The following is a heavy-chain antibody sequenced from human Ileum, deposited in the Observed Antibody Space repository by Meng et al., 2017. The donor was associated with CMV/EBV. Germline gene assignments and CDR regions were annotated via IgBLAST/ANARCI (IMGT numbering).Heavy chain of an antibody. J-gene: IGHJ4*02. V-gene: IGHV1-69*05. D-gene: IGHD1-26*01. CDR1: GGTFSSYA. CDR3: AGGDSVVGATPYYFDY. Sequence: SVKVSCKASGGTFSSYAISWVRQAPGQGLEWRGGIIPSFGTANYAQKFQGRVTITTDESTCTAYMELSSLRSEDTAVYYGAGGDSVVGATPYYFDYWGQGTLVTVSS. CDR2: IIPSFGTA.